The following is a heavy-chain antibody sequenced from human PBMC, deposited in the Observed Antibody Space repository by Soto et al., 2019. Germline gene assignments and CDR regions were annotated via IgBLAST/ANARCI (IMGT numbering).Heavy chain of an antibody. CDR2: ISSGSSYI. J-gene: IGHJ5*02. CDR3: ARGDVLLWFGEYP. Sequence: GGSLRLSCAASGLTFNSYAMSWVRQAPGKGLEWVASISSGSSYIYYADSVKGRFTISRDNAKNSLYLQMNSLRAEDTAVYYCARGDVLLWFGEYPWGQGTLVTVSS. V-gene: IGHV3-21*01. D-gene: IGHD3-10*01. CDR1: GLTFNSYA.